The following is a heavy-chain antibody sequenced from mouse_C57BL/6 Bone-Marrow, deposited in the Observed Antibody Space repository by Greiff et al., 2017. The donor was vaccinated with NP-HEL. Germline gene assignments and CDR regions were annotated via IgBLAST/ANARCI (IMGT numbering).Heavy chain of an antibody. CDR3: ARWPYGNYGVFDY. D-gene: IGHD2-1*01. CDR2: INPNNGGT. V-gene: IGHV1-22*01. J-gene: IGHJ2*01. CDR1: GYPFTDYN. Sequence: VQLQQSGPELVKPGASVKMSCKASGYPFTDYNMHWVKQSHGKSLEWIGYINPNNGGTSYNQKFKGKATLTVNKSSSTAYMELRSLTSEDSAVYYCARWPYGNYGVFDYWGQGTTLTVSS.